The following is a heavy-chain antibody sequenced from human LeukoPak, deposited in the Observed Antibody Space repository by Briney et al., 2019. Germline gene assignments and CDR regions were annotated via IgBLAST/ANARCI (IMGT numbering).Heavy chain of an antibody. J-gene: IGHJ5*02. CDR2: IYSSGST. V-gene: IGHV4-59*08. CDR1: GGSINNYY. CDR3: ARRTLCCGERFDP. D-gene: IGHD3-16*01. Sequence: SETLSLTCTVSGGSINNYYWSRIRQPPGKGLEWIGYIYSSGSTNYNPSLKSRVIISVDTSKNQFSLKLSSVTAADTAVYYCARRTLCCGERFDPWGQGTLVTVSS.